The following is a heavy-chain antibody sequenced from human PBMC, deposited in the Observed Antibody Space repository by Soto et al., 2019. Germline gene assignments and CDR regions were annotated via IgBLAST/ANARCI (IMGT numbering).Heavy chain of an antibody. Sequence: QVQLVESGGGVVQPGRSLRLSCAASGFTFSSYGMHWVRQAPGKGLEWVAVISYDGSNKYYADSVKGRFTISRDNSKSTLYLQMNSLRAEDTAVYYCAKVTAFSSGYLPPNYWGQVTLVTVSA. CDR1: GFTFSSYG. D-gene: IGHD6-25*01. CDR2: ISYDGSNK. V-gene: IGHV3-30*18. CDR3: AKVTAFSSGYLPPNY. J-gene: IGHJ4*02.